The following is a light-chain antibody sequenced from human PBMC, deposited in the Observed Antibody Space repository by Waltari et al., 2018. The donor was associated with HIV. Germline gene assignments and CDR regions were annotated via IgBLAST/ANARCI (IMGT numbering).Light chain of an antibody. Sequence: DIVLTQSPLVLSASVGDRITITCRASQGIRIYLAWDQRKQGRAPQLLIYGASTLAAGVPSRFGGSGSGTEFTLTITRLQPEDFATDYCQQQTSYPLTFGPGTRVDVK. V-gene: IGKV1-9*01. J-gene: IGKJ3*01. CDR1: QGIRIY. CDR2: GAS. CDR3: QQQTSYPLT.